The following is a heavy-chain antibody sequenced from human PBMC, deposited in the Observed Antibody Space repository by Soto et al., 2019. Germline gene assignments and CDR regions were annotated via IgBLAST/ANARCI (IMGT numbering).Heavy chain of an antibody. CDR2: IYYSGNT. CDR1: GASISSGDYY. D-gene: IGHD3-22*01. J-gene: IGHJ4*02. Sequence: SETLSLTCTVAGASISSGDYYWSWIRQPPGKGLEWIGYIYYSGNTKYNPSLKSRLTMSVDTSKNQFSLKLSSVTAADTAVYYCVRTYYYETSGPFDLWGQGILVTVSS. V-gene: IGHV4-30-4*08. CDR3: VRTYYYETSGPFDL.